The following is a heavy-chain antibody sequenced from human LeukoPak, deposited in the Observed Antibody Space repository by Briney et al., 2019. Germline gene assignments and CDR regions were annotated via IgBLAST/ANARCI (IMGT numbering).Heavy chain of an antibody. CDR1: GGPISSYY. V-gene: IGHV4-59*01. D-gene: IGHD2-2*01. J-gene: IGHJ5*02. Sequence: PSETLSLTCTVSGGPISSYYWSWIRQPPGKGLEWIGYLYYSGNTNYNPSLKSRVTISVDTSKNQFSLKLSSVTAADTAVYYCARDLGYCSTTSCYNWFDPWGQGTLVTVSS. CDR3: ARDLGYCSTTSCYNWFDP. CDR2: LYYSGNT.